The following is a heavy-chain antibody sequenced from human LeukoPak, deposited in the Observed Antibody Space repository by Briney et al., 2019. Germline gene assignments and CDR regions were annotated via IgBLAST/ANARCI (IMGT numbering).Heavy chain of an antibody. D-gene: IGHD3-9*01. V-gene: IGHV5-51*01. Sequence: GESLKISCKGSGYSFTTYWIAWVRQMPGKGLEWMGIIYPDDSDTRYSPSFEGQVTISAGKSISTAYLQWSSLKASDTAMYYCARVFDILTGYYIRAFDYWGQGTLVTVSS. J-gene: IGHJ4*02. CDR3: ARVFDILTGYYIRAFDY. CDR1: GYSFTTYW. CDR2: IYPDDSDT.